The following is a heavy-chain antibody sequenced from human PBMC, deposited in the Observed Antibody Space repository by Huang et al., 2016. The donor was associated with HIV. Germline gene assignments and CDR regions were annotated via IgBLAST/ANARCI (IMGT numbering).Heavy chain of an antibody. V-gene: IGHV4-39*01. D-gene: IGHD3-3*01. CDR2: MYYSGGT. CDR3: VRHRPNYDFWSGYYPYFDD. CDR1: GGSIGSSFYY. J-gene: IGHJ4*02. Sequence: QVQLQESGRGLVKPSETLSLTCTVSGGSIGSSFYYWGWIGQSPGKGLEWIGSMYYSGGTYDHPALKSRVTISADTSNSQFSLKLTSVTAADSAVYYCVRHRPNYDFWSGYYPYFDDWGQGTLVTVSS.